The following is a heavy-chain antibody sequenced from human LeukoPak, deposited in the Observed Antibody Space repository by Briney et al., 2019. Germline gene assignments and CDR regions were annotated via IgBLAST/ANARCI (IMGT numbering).Heavy chain of an antibody. CDR1: GGTFSSYA. Sequence: SVKVSCKASGGTFSSYAISWVRQAPGQGLEWMGGIIPIFGTANYVQKFQGRVTITADESTSTAYMGLSSLRSEDTAVYYCAREGCSSTSCHGYFDYWGQGTLVTVSS. J-gene: IGHJ4*02. V-gene: IGHV1-69*13. D-gene: IGHD2-2*01. CDR3: AREGCSSTSCHGYFDY. CDR2: IIPIFGTA.